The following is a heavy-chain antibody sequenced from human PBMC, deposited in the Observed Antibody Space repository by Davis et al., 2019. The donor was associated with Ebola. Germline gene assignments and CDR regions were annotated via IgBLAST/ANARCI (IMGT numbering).Heavy chain of an antibody. J-gene: IGHJ4*02. CDR3: VRDYKDGIGRFDY. CDR1: GITFSRSA. V-gene: IGHV3-30*01. Sequence: GESLKTSCAVSGITFSRSAMHLVRQAPGKGLELVTDIAYDGRYESYAESVKVRFTIARDDSKSTLYLQMNSLRLADTAVYYCVRDYKDGIGRFDYWGQGTLVTVSS. D-gene: IGHD3-10*01. CDR2: IAYDGRYE.